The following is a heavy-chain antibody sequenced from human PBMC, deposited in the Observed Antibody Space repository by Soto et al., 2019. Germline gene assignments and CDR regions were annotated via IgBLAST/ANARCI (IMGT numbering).Heavy chain of an antibody. J-gene: IGHJ4*02. CDR3: GRGGGNFDY. Sequence: EVQLVESGGGLVQPGGSLRLTCAGSGLTLSASWMSWVRQAPGKGLEWVANINRDGSDKYYVDSVKGRFTISRDNAKNSLYLQMNSLRAEDTAVYYWGRGGGNFDYWGQGTLVTVSS. V-gene: IGHV3-7*04. CDR1: GLTLSASW. CDR2: INRDGSDK. D-gene: IGHD3-16*01.